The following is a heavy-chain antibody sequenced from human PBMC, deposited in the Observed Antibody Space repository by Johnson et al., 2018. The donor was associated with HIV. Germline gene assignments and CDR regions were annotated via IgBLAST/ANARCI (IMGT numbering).Heavy chain of an antibody. V-gene: IGHV3-53*01. CDR3: AKGSYYDSRTYGYAFDI. J-gene: IGHJ3*02. CDR1: GLTVSSNY. CDR2: IYTGGRT. Sequence: VQLVESGGGLIQPGGSLRLSCVASGLTVSSNYMTWVRQAPGKGLEWVSMIYTGGRTDYADSVKGRFTISRDNSKNTLYLQTNSLRAEETAVYYCAKGSYYDSRTYGYAFDIWGQGTMVTVSS. D-gene: IGHD3-22*01.